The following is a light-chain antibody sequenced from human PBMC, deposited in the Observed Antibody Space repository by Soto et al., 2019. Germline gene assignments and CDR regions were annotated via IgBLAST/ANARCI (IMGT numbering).Light chain of an antibody. V-gene: IGKV3-11*02. Sequence: EMVLTQSPATLSLSPGYRATLSCRASQRVGRYLAWYQQRPGQAPRLLIYDSSNRVTGIPARFSGNGSGRDFTLTISSLEPEDFAVYYCQYHTDWPPYTFGQGTTLEI. CDR3: QYHTDWPPYT. J-gene: IGKJ2*01. CDR1: QRVGRY. CDR2: DSS.